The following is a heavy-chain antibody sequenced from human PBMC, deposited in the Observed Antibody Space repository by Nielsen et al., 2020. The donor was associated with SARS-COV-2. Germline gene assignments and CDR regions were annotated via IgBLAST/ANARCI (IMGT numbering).Heavy chain of an antibody. V-gene: IGHV5-51*01. J-gene: IGHJ3*01. Sequence: GESLKISCKASGHSFTNYWIAWVRQMPGKGLEWMGIVNPRDSDARYSPSFAGQFTLSADSSVTTAYVEWSSLQASDTAMYYCARGDWDGSDVFAAFDFWGQGTLVSVSS. D-gene: IGHD3/OR15-3a*01. CDR3: ARGDWDGSDVFAAFDF. CDR2: VNPRDSDA. CDR1: GHSFTNYW.